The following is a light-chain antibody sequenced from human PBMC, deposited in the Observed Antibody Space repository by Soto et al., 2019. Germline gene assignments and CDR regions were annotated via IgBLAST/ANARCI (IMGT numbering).Light chain of an antibody. Sequence: EIVLTQSPATLSLSPGERATLSCRASENVYNYLAWYQQIPGQPPRLLIYVASNRAAGVPGRFSGTGSGTDFTLTISSLEPEDFAVYYCLQRSDWPRTFGQGTKVEVK. J-gene: IGKJ1*01. CDR1: ENVYNY. V-gene: IGKV3-11*01. CDR2: VAS. CDR3: LQRSDWPRT.